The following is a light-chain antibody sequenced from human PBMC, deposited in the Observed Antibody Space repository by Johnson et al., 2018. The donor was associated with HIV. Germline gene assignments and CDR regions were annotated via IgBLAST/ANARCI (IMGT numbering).Light chain of an antibody. CDR2: ENN. J-gene: IGLJ1*01. V-gene: IGLV1-51*02. Sequence: QSVLTQPPSVSAAPGQKVTISCSGSSSNIGNNYVSWYQQLPGTAPKLLIYENNKRPSGIPDRFSGSKSGTSATLGITGLQTGDEADYYCGRWDDILSTYVFGTGTKVTVL. CDR1: SSNIGNNY. CDR3: GRWDDILSTYV.